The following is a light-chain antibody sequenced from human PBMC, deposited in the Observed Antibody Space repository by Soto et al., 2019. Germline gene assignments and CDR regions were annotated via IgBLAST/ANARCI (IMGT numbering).Light chain of an antibody. CDR3: QQYGHSLFT. V-gene: IGKV3-20*01. Sequence: EIVLTQSPGTLSLSPGERATLSCRASQSVSGSYIAWYQQKPGQAPRLLIYGASSRATGIPDRFSGSGSGTDFTLTLSRLEPEDFAVYYCQQYGHSLFTFGPGTKVDIK. J-gene: IGKJ3*01. CDR2: GAS. CDR1: QSVSGSY.